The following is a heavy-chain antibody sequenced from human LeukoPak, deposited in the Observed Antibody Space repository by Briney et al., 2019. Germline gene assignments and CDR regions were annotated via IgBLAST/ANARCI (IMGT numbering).Heavy chain of an antibody. CDR1: GFTFNNYA. D-gene: IGHD6-19*01. CDR3: ASDGIAGAGTFTLVY. J-gene: IGHJ4*02. V-gene: IGHV3-30*04. CDR2: ISKDGRSE. Sequence: AGGSLRLSCAASGFTFNNYAMHWVRQAPGKGLEWVAFISKDGRSEHHADSVKGRFTISRDNSKNILFLQINSLRAEDTAIYYCASDGIAGAGTFTLVYWSQGTPVTVSS.